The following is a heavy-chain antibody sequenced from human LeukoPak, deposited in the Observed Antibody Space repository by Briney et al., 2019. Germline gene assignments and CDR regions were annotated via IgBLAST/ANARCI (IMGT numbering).Heavy chain of an antibody. CDR3: AHSPNLYYYGSGSYFSWLHGAQPKYNWFDP. CDR2: IYWNDDK. J-gene: IGHJ5*02. CDR1: GFSLSTSGVG. V-gene: IGHV2-5*01. Sequence: VSGPTLVIPIQTLTLTCTFSGFSLSTSGVGVGWIRQPPGKALEWLALIYWNDDKRYSPSLKSRLTITKDTSKNQVVLTMTNMDPVDTATYYCAHSPNLYYYGSGSYFSWLHGAQPKYNWFDPWGQGTLVTVSS. D-gene: IGHD3-10*01.